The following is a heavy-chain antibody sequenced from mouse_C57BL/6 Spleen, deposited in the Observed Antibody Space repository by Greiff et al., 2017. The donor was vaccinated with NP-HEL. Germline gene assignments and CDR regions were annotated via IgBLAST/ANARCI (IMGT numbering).Heavy chain of an antibody. CDR3: ARKGNYYGSSSFFAY. Sequence: QVQLQQPGAELVKPGASVKLSCKASGYTFTSYWMHWVKQRPGQGLEWIGMIHPNSGSTNYNEKFKSKATLTVDKSSSTAYMQLSSLTSEDSAVYYCARKGNYYGSSSFFAYWGQGTLVTVSA. J-gene: IGHJ3*01. D-gene: IGHD1-1*01. CDR1: GYTFTSYW. V-gene: IGHV1-64*01. CDR2: IHPNSGST.